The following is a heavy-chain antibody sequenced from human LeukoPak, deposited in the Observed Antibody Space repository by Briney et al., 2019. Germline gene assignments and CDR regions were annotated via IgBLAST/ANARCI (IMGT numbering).Heavy chain of an antibody. D-gene: IGHD5-12*01. J-gene: IGHJ4*02. CDR3: ATEYSGYGDY. V-gene: IGHV3-30*03. Sequence: GGSLRLSCAASGFTFSSYGMHWVRQAPGKGLGWVAVISYDGSNKYYADSVKGRFTISRDNSKNTLYLQMNSLRAEDTAVYYCATEYSGYGDYWGQGTLVTVSS. CDR1: GFTFSSYG. CDR2: ISYDGSNK.